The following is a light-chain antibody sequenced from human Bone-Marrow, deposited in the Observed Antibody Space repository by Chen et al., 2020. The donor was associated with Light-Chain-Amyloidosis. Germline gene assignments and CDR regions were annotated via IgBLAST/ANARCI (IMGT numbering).Light chain of an antibody. J-gene: IGLJ1*01. CDR2: EVS. CDR3: SSYTITNTLV. V-gene: IGLV2-14*01. CDR1: SIDVGGDNH. Sequence: QSALTQPASVSGSPGQSITISCTGTSIDVGGDNHVSWYQQHQDKAPKLMIYEVSNRPSWVPDRFSGYKSENTASLTISGLQTEDEADYFCSSYTITNTLVFGSGTRVTVL.